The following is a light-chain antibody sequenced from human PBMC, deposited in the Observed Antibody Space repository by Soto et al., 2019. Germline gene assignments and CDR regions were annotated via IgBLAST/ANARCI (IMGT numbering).Light chain of an antibody. CDR2: GAS. Sequence: EIVMTQSPATLSVSPGERATLSCRASQSVGTDLAWYQQKPGQAPRLLIYGASSRATGIPARFSGSGSETEFTLTISSLQSEDFAIYYCQQYNNWPPITFGQGTRLEIK. V-gene: IGKV3-15*01. J-gene: IGKJ5*01. CDR3: QQYNNWPPIT. CDR1: QSVGTD.